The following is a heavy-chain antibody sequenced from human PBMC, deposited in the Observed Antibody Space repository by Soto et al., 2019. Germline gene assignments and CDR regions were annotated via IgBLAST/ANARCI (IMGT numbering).Heavy chain of an antibody. CDR2: VSAYNGYT. D-gene: IGHD6-19*01. CDR1: GFTFSNYG. V-gene: IGHV1-18*01. J-gene: IGHJ4*02. CDR3: ASGTSIAVPEGP. Sequence: QVQLVQSGAEVKKPGASVKVSCKGSGFTFSNYGFNWVRQAPGQGLEWVGWVSAYNGYTKSAQNFQDRLIMTTDTSTNKAHMELRGLRPDDTSLYYCASGTSIAVPEGPWGQGTLVTVSS.